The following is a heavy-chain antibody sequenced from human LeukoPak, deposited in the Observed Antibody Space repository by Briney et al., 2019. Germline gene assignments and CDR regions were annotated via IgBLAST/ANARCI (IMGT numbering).Heavy chain of an antibody. CDR3: ARAQRRTTMVRGVIIYIDY. CDR2: IWYDGSNK. V-gene: IGHV3-33*08. D-gene: IGHD3-10*01. J-gene: IGHJ4*02. CDR1: GFTFSSYW. Sequence: GGSLRLSCAASGFTFSSYWMHWVRQAPGKGLEWVAVIWYDGSNKYYADSVKGRFTISRDNSKNTLYLQMNSLRAEDTAVYYCARAQRRTTMVRGVIIYIDYWGQGTLVTVSS.